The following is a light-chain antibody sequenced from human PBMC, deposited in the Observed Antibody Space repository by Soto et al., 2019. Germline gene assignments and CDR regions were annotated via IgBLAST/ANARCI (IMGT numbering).Light chain of an antibody. CDR2: GSS. CDR3: QQYNNWPLTWT. V-gene: IGKV3D-15*01. Sequence: ERVMTQSPATLSVSPGERATLSCRASQSVGGDLAWYQQKPGQAPRLLIYGSSSRAPGIPDRFSGSVSGTGFTLTISSLQSEDFAVYYCQQYNNWPLTWTFGQGTKVDIK. CDR1: QSVGGD. J-gene: IGKJ1*01.